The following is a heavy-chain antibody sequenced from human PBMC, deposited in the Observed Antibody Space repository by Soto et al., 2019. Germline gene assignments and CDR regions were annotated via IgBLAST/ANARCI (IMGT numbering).Heavy chain of an antibody. CDR2: ISAYNGNT. J-gene: IGHJ4*02. CDR1: GYTFTSYG. D-gene: IGHD3-22*01. CDR3: ARGPYYYDSSGYYTY. Sequence: ASVKVSCKASGYTFTSYGISWVRQAPGQGLEWMGWISAYNGNTNYAQKLQGRVTMTTDTSTSTAYMELRSLRSDDTAVYYCARGPYYYDSSGYYTYWGQGTLVTVSS. V-gene: IGHV1-18*01.